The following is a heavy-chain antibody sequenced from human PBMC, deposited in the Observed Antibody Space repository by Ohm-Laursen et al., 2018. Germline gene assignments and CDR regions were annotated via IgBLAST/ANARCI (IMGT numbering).Heavy chain of an antibody. CDR3: AHRPSLDSSALYYFDY. CDR1: GFSLSTTEVG. Sequence: TQTLTLTSPLSGFSLSTTEVGVGWILQPPGKALEWLALIYWDDDKRYSPSLMSRLTITKDTSKNQVVLTMTNMDPVDTATYYCAHRPSLDSSALYYFDYWGQGTLVTVSS. V-gene: IGHV2-5*02. D-gene: IGHD3-22*01. CDR2: IYWDDDK. J-gene: IGHJ4*02.